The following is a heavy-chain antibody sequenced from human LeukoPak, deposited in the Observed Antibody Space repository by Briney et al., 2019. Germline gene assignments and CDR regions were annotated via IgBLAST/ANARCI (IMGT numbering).Heavy chain of an antibody. CDR2: ISSSSSYT. J-gene: IGHJ6*02. CDR3: ARETTVTTRYYYYGMDV. Sequence: PGGSLRLSCAASGFTFSDYYMSWIRRAPGKGLEWVSYISSSSSYTNYADSVKGRFTISRDNAKNSLYLQMNSLRAEDTAVYYCARETTVTTRYYYYGMDVWGQGTTVTVSS. CDR1: GFTFSDYY. D-gene: IGHD4-11*01. V-gene: IGHV3-11*06.